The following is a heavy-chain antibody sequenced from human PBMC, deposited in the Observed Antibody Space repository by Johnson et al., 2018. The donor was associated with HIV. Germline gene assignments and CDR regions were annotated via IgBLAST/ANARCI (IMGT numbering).Heavy chain of an antibody. D-gene: IGHD5-24*01. J-gene: IGHJ3*01. V-gene: IGHV3-66*01. CDR3: ARGCRDGYTCDVFDV. CDR2: INSGGGT. Sequence: VQLVESGGGLVQPGGSLRLSCAASGLTVSNNYMTWVRQGPGKGLEWVSVINSGGGTYYADSVKGRLTISRDNSKNTLYLQMNSLRAEDTAVDFCARGCRDGYTCDVFDVWGQGTMVTVSS. CDR1: GLTVSNNY.